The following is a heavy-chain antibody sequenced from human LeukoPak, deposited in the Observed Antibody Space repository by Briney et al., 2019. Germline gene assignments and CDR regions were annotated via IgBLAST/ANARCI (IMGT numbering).Heavy chain of an antibody. Sequence: GGSLSLSRASSVFTLSSNLMSWVRQAPGKGLEWADTINQDESEKYYVDSVKGRFTISRDNAKNSLYLQMNSLRADDSGVYYCARGRDLLNWGQGTLVTVSS. J-gene: IGHJ4*02. CDR1: VFTLSSNL. V-gene: IGHV3-7*01. D-gene: IGHD2-21*01. CDR3: ARGRDLLN. CDR2: INQDESEK.